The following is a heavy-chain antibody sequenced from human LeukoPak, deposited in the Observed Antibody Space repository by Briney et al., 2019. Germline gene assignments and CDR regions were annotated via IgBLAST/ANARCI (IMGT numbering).Heavy chain of an antibody. J-gene: IGHJ4*02. CDR1: GYTFTSYG. V-gene: IGHV1-18*01. D-gene: IGHD3-22*01. CDR3: ARAIYYYDSSGYLDY. CDR2: ISAYNGNT. Sequence: ASVKVSCKASGYTFTSYGISWVRLAPGQGLEWMGWISAYNGNTNYAQKLQGRVTMTTDTSTSTAYMELRSLRSDDTAVYYCARAIYYYDSSGYLDYWGQGTLVTVSS.